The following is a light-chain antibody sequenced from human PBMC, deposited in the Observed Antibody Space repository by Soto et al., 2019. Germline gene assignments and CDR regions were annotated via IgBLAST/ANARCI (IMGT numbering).Light chain of an antibody. CDR1: QDIGYR. CDR2: EAS. Sequence: DVRMTQSPSSLSASVGDRVTITCRASQDIGYRLGWYQQKPGKVPKCLIYEASTLQGWVPSRFSGAGSGTDFTLTISGLQPEDFATYYCLQHSDYPFTFGLGTKVDI. J-gene: IGKJ3*01. CDR3: LQHSDYPFT. V-gene: IGKV1-17*01.